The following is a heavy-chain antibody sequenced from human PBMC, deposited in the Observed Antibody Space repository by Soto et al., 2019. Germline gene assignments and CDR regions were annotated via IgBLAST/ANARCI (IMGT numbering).Heavy chain of an antibody. J-gene: IGHJ4*02. CDR1: GGTSSSYA. CDR2: IIPLLDTT. V-gene: IGHV1-69*01. CDR3: ASGRTTVNSRFDF. Sequence: QVQVVQSGAEVKKPGSSVRVSCKASGGTSSSYAITWMRQAPGQGLEWMGGIIPLLDTTHYAQKFQGRVTFTADESTSTVYMELSSLTSEDTAVYYCASGRTTVNSRFDFRGQGTLVTVSS. D-gene: IGHD4-4*01.